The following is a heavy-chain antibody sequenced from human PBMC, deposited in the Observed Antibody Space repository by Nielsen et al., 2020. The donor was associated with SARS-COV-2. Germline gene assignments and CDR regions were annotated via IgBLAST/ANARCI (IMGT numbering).Heavy chain of an antibody. V-gene: IGHV4-34*01. CDR2: INHSGST. Sequence: SETLSLTCAVYGGSFSGYYWSWIRQPPGKGLEWIGEINHSGSTNYNPSLKSRVTISVDTSKNQFSLKLSSVTAADTAVYYCAKDSGSSWYINYYYGMDVWGQGTTVTVSS. J-gene: IGHJ6*02. CDR3: AKDSGSSWYINYYYGMDV. D-gene: IGHD6-13*01. CDR1: GGSFSGYY.